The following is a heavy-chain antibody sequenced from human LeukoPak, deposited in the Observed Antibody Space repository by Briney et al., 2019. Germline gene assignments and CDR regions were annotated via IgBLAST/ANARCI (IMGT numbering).Heavy chain of an antibody. D-gene: IGHD3-10*01. CDR2: NFFHDGTT. Sequence: ASVKVSCKTSGYSFNSHHVRWVRQAPGQGLEWMGINFFHDGTTSNTQKFSGRLTMTRDTSTSTVYMELSSLRSEDTAVYYCARDSGNYHYDMDVWGQGTTVIVSS. CDR1: GYSFNSHH. J-gene: IGHJ6*02. CDR3: ARDSGNYHYDMDV. V-gene: IGHV1-46*02.